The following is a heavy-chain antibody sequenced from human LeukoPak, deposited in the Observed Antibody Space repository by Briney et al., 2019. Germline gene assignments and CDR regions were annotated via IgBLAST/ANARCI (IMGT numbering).Heavy chain of an antibody. V-gene: IGHV1-46*01. CDR3: ARDSSGGNQGTNYYYYYGMDV. Sequence: ASVKVSCKASGHTFSSYGISWVRQAPGQGLEWMGIINPSGGSTSYAQKFQGRVTMTRDTSTSTVYMELSSLRSEDTAVYYCARDSSGGNQGTNYYYYYGMDVWGQGTTVTVSS. J-gene: IGHJ6*02. CDR1: GHTFSSYG. D-gene: IGHD4-23*01. CDR2: INPSGGST.